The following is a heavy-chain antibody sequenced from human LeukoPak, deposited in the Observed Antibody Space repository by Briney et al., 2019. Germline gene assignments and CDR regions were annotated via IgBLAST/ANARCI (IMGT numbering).Heavy chain of an antibody. CDR2: IYTSGST. Sequence: SETLSLTCTVSGGSISSGSYYWSWIRQPAGKGLEWIGRIYTSGSTNYNPSLKSRVTISVDTSKNQFSLKLSSVTAADTAVYYCARRFGGVSFSWFDPWGQGTLVTVSS. CDR3: ARRFGGVSFSWFDP. V-gene: IGHV4-61*02. CDR1: GGSISSGSYY. D-gene: IGHD2-8*01. J-gene: IGHJ5*02.